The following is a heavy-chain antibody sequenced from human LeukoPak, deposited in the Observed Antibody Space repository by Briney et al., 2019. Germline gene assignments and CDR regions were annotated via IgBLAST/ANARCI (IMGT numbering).Heavy chain of an antibody. D-gene: IGHD1-26*01. CDR1: GFTFSSYA. CDR2: ISGSGGST. Sequence: PGGSLRLSCAASGFTFSSYAMSWVREAPGKGLVWVSAISGSGGSTYYAVSVKGWFTISRDNSKNPLYLQMNSLRAEDTAVYYCAKVPAPWLNSGSYYGGYSGQGTLVTVSS. J-gene: IGHJ4*02. CDR3: AKVPAPWLNSGSYYGGY. V-gene: IGHV3-23*01.